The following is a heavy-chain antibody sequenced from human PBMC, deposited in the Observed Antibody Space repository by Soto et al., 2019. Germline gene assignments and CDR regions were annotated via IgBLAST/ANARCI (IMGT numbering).Heavy chain of an antibody. D-gene: IGHD6-6*01. Sequence: GVSQSLSCTASGITFGNFALSWLRHAPGKGLEWVSAIGAGSAGTHYADSVKGRFTISRDDSKNTLYLQMDRLRAEDTAVYYCAAPRVQAARTRYFDPSGQGTQVTVSS. V-gene: IGHV3-23*01. CDR3: AAPRVQAARTRYFDP. J-gene: IGHJ5*02. CDR2: IGAGSAGT. CDR1: GITFGNFA.